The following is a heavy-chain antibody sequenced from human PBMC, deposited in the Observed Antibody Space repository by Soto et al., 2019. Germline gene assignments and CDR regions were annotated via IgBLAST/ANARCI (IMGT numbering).Heavy chain of an antibody. CDR1: GGTFSSYA. CDR2: IIPIFGTA. CDR3: ASRLTVTTYFDYYYGMDV. J-gene: IGHJ6*02. V-gene: IGHV1-69*13. Sequence: ASVKVSCKASGGTFSSYAISWVRQAPGQGLEWMGGIIPIFGTANYAQKFQGRVTITADESTSTAYMELSSLRSEDTAVYYCASRLTVTTYFDYYYGMDVWGQGTTVTVSS. D-gene: IGHD4-17*01.